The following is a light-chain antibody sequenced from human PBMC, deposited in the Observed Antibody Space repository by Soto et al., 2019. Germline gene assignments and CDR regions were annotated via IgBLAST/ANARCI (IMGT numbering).Light chain of an antibody. CDR3: QHRLSWPLT. CDR1: QSVSNF. Sequence: EIVLTQSPATLSLSPGERATLSCRASQSVSNFFVWYQHKRGQPPRLLIYDASKRTTGIPVRFSGSGSGTDFTLTISSLAPEYFAVYYCQHRLSWPLTFGGGTTVEMK. CDR2: DAS. J-gene: IGKJ4*01. V-gene: IGKV3-11*01.